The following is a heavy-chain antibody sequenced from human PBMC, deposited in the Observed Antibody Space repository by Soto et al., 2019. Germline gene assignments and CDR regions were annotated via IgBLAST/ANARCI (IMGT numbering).Heavy chain of an antibody. Sequence: EVQLLESGGGLVQPGGSLRLSCAASGFTFSSYGMTWVRQAPGKGLEWGSFSSATGAGTYYADSVKGRFTISRDNSKHTLYPQMTSLRADDTAVYYCAKDRRAGGNYGFYSDFWGQGALVIVSS. V-gene: IGHV3-23*01. CDR1: GFTFSSYG. CDR3: AKDRRAGGNYGFYSDF. D-gene: IGHD1-7*01. CDR2: SSATGAGT. J-gene: IGHJ4*02.